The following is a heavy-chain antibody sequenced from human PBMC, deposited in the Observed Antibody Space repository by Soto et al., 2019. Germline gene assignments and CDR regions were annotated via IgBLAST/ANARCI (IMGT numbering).Heavy chain of an antibody. Sequence: PSETLSLTCTVSDGSISSCDYYWSWVRQHPGKGLEWIGYRSYSGSTYYNPSLKSRVTIVVDTSRNQFSLRLSSVTAADTAVYYCAREGGLADCGGDCLYKWLHPWGHGTLVTVAS. CDR3: AREGGLADCGGDCLYKWLHP. D-gene: IGHD2-21*02. J-gene: IGHJ5*02. CDR1: DGSISSCDYY. V-gene: IGHV4-31*03. CDR2: RSYSGST.